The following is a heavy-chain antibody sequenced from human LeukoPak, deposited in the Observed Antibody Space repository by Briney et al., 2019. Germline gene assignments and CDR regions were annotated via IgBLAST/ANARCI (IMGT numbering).Heavy chain of an antibody. J-gene: IGHJ4*02. CDR1: GYTFTSYA. D-gene: IGHD2-15*01. Sequence: GASVKVSCKASGYTFTSYAMNWVRQAPGQGLEWMGWINTNTGNPTYAQGFTGRFVFSLDTSVSTAYLQISSLKAEDTAVYYCARDSDIVVVVAASHFDYWGQGTLVTVSS. V-gene: IGHV7-4-1*02. CDR2: INTNTGNP. CDR3: ARDSDIVVVVAASHFDY.